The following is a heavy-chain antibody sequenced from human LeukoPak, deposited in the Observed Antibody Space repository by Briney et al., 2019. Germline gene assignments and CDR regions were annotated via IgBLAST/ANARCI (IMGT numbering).Heavy chain of an antibody. CDR1: GFTLSSYA. D-gene: IGHD3-22*01. J-gene: IGHJ4*02. Sequence: PGGSLRLSCAASGFTLSSYAISWVRQAPGKGLEWVSAISCSGGSTYYADSVKGRFTISRDNSKNTLYLQMNSLRAEDTAVYYCAKDTYYYDSSGYRHFDYWGQGTLVSVSS. CDR3: AKDTYYYDSSGYRHFDY. V-gene: IGHV3-23*01. CDR2: ISCSGGST.